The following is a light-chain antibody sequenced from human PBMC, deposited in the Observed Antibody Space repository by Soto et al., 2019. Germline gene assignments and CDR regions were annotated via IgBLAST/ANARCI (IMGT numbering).Light chain of an antibody. J-gene: IGLJ2*01. CDR1: SSDVGNYNL. CDR2: EDS. Sequence: QSALTQPASVSGSPGQSITISCTGTSSDVGNYNLVSWYQQHPGNAPKLIIYEDSERPSGVSNRFSGSKSGNTASLTISGLQAEDEAAYYCCSFAGSGTLVFGGGTKVTVL. CDR3: CSFAGSGTLV. V-gene: IGLV2-23*01.